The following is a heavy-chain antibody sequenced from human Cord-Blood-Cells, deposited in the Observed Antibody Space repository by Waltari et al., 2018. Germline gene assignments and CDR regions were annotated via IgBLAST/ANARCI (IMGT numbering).Heavy chain of an antibody. Sequence: QVQLQESGPGLVKPSETLSLTCAVSGYSISSGYYWGWIRQPPGKGVEWIGSIYHSGRTYYNPSLKGRVTISVDTSKNQFSLKLSSVTAADTAVYYCARVGANYYDSSGYAFDIWGQGTMVTVSS. CDR1: GYSISSGYY. D-gene: IGHD3-22*01. CDR2: IYHSGRT. J-gene: IGHJ3*02. V-gene: IGHV4-38-2*01. CDR3: ARVGANYYDSSGYAFDI.